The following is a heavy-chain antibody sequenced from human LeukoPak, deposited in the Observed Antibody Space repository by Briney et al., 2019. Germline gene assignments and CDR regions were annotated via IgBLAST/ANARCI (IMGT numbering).Heavy chain of an antibody. D-gene: IGHD1-26*01. CDR1: GFTVSSNY. CDR2: IYSGGST. CDR3: ARDGPVGASLAFDI. Sequence: GGSLRLSCAASGFTVSSNYMSWVRQAPGKGLEWVSVIYSGGSTYYADSVKGRFTISRDNSKNTLYLQMNSLRAEDTAVYYCARDGPVGASLAFDIWGQGTMVTVSS. J-gene: IGHJ3*02. V-gene: IGHV3-53*01.